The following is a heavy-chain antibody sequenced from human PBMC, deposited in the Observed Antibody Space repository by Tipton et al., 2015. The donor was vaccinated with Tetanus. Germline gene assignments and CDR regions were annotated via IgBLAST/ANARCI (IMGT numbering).Heavy chain of an antibody. J-gene: IGHJ4*02. Sequence: SLRLSCEASGFTFSSFAMSWVRQAPGKGLEWVSAISESGAVTYYADSVKGRFTISRDNSRKTLYLQMNSLRAEDTAVYHCARDGAPRITMVRGVVGDYWGQGTLVTVSS. CDR2: ISESGAVT. CDR1: GFTFSSFA. V-gene: IGHV3-23*01. D-gene: IGHD3-10*01. CDR3: ARDGAPRITMVRGVVGDY.